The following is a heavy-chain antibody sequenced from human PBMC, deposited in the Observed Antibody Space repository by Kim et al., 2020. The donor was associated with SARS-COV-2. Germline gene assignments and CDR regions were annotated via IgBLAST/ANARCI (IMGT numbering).Heavy chain of an antibody. CDR1: GFTLTKYD. J-gene: IGHJ6*02. V-gene: IGHV3-13*01. CDR2: IVVAGDS. CDR3: ARGVLGPGDYYHTLDV. Sequence: GGSLRLSCVASGFTLTKYDMHWVRQTTGKGLEWVSNIVVAGDSYYSDSVEGRFTISRENAENSFYLQMNRLRAEDTAVYYCARGVLGPGDYYHTLDVWG. D-gene: IGHD1-26*01.